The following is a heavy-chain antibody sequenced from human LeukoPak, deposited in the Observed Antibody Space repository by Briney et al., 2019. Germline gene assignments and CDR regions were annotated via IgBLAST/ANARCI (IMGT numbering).Heavy chain of an antibody. V-gene: IGHV1-69*13. Sequence: ASVTVSCKASGGTFSSYAISWVRQAPGQGLEWMGGIIPIFGTANYAQKFQGRVTITADESTSTAYMELSSLRSEDTAVYYCATRDGYTHGYYMDVWGKGTTVTISS. CDR1: GGTFSSYA. J-gene: IGHJ6*03. CDR2: IIPIFGTA. CDR3: ATRDGYTHGYYMDV. D-gene: IGHD5-24*01.